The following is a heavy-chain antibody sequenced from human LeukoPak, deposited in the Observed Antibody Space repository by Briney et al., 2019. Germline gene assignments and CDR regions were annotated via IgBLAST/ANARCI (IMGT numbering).Heavy chain of an antibody. D-gene: IGHD7-27*01. Sequence: RASVKVSCKASGYTFTSHDINWVRQATGQGLEWMGWMSPNSGDTGYAQKFQGRVTMTSDSSISTAYMELSSLRSEDTAIYYCVRTPPSWGFDYWGQGTLVTVSS. CDR1: GYTFTSHD. CDR3: VRTPPSWGFDY. V-gene: IGHV1-8*01. CDR2: MSPNSGDT. J-gene: IGHJ4*02.